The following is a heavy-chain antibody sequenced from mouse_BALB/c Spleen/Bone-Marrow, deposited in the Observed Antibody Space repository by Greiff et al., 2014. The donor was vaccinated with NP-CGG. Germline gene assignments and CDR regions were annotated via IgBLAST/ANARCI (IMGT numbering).Heavy chain of an antibody. Sequence: QVQLQQPGAELVKPGASVKLSCKASGYTFTSYWMHWVKQRPGQGLEWIGEIDPSDSYTNYNQKFKGKATLTVDKSSSTAYMQLSSLTSEDSAVYYCARDPITTVVATDYWGQGTTLTVSS. CDR1: GYTFTSYW. D-gene: IGHD1-1*01. J-gene: IGHJ2*01. CDR3: ARDPITTVVATDY. V-gene: IGHV1-69*02. CDR2: IDPSDSYT.